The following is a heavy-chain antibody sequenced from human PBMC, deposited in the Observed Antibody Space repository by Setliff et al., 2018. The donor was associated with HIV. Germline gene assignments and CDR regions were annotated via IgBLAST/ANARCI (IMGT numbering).Heavy chain of an antibody. V-gene: IGHV4-31*03. Sequence: SETLSLTCSVSGGSISRVGYYWSWIRQHPGKGLEWIGYITYSGSTYYNPSLMSRVSISPDTSKNQFSLKLTSVTAADMAVYYCARVGSVIQVTLFGMDVWGQGTTVTVSS. CDR3: ARVGSVIQVTLFGMDV. J-gene: IGHJ6*02. CDR2: ITYSGST. CDR1: GGSISRVGYY. D-gene: IGHD5-18*01.